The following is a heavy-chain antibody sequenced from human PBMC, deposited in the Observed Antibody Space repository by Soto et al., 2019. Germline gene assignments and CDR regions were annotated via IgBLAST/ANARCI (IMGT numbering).Heavy chain of an antibody. Sequence: ASVKVSCKTSGYPFTNYDIHWVRQAPGQGLEWMGIINPSGGSSNYAQKFQGRVTMTRDTSTSTVYMELSSLRSEDTAVYYCARVYCSGGSCYSIDYWGQGTLVTVSS. V-gene: IGHV1-46*03. D-gene: IGHD2-15*01. CDR1: GYPFTNYD. CDR2: INPSGGSS. CDR3: ARVYCSGGSCYSIDY. J-gene: IGHJ4*02.